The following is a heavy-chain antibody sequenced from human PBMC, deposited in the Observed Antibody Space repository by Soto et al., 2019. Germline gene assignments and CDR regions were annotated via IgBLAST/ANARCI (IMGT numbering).Heavy chain of an antibody. CDR2: VFHTGNT. CDR3: ARKAWVRFDY. Sequence: LSLTCTVSGDSMTRSVWWTWVRQPPGKGLEWIGEVFHTGNTNYNPSLKSRVTMSVDKSMNEFSLKVTSVTAADTAIYYCARKAWVRFDYWGQGALVTVSS. CDR1: GDSMTRSVW. J-gene: IGHJ4*02. D-gene: IGHD7-27*01. V-gene: IGHV4-4*02.